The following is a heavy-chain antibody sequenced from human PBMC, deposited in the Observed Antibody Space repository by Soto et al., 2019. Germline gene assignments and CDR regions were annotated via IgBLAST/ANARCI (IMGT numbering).Heavy chain of an antibody. Sequence: WGSPRISCAASGFTFNSYSMNWVRQAPGKGLEWVSYISSSSSTIYYADSVKGRFTISRDNAKNSLYLQMNSLRAEDTAVYYCARGHDYIWGSYRPYYYYYYMDVWGKGTTVTVSS. V-gene: IGHV3-48*01. CDR2: ISSSSSTI. CDR1: GFTFNSYS. D-gene: IGHD3-16*02. CDR3: ARGHDYIWGSYRPYYYYYYMDV. J-gene: IGHJ6*03.